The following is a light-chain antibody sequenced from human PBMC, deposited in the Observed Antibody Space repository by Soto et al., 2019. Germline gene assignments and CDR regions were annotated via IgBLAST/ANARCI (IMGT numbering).Light chain of an antibody. CDR1: QSVSID. CDR3: QQYYGTPWT. V-gene: IGKV3-15*01. Sequence: EIVMTQSPDTLSVSPGERATLSCRASQSVSIDLAWYQQTPGQAPRLLIYGASTRATGVPPTFSGSASGTEFTLTISSLQAEDVAVYYCQQYYGTPWTFGLGTKVDIK. J-gene: IGKJ1*01. CDR2: GAS.